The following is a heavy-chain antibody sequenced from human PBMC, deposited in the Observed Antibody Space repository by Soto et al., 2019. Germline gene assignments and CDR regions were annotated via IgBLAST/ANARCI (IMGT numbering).Heavy chain of an antibody. CDR1: GFTFSSYA. CDR2: ISGSGGST. CDR3: AKDQYCSGGSCYSDLDY. Sequence: EVQLLESGGGLVQPGGSLRLSCAASGFTFSSYAMSWVRQAPGKGLEWVSAISGSGGSTYYADSVKGRFTISRDNSKNTLYLQMNSLRAEDTAVYYCAKDQYCSGGSCYSDLDYWGQGTLVTVSS. J-gene: IGHJ4*02. D-gene: IGHD2-15*01. V-gene: IGHV3-23*01.